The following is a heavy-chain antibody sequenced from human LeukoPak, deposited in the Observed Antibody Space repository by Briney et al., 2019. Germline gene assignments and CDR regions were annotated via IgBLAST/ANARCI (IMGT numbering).Heavy chain of an antibody. CDR1: WFRVYYHG. D-gene: IGHD6-19*01. J-gene: IGHJ4*02. CDR3: AGGDRNGWYFYY. CDR2: ISWNAGST. V-gene: IGHV3-20*03. Sequence: GALHLSLSASWFRVYYHGMRWGRPAPGKGGEWGSGISWNAGSTGYADSVKGRFTISRDNAENSLFLQMNSLKVEDTALYYCAGGDRNGWYFYYWGQGILVTVSS.